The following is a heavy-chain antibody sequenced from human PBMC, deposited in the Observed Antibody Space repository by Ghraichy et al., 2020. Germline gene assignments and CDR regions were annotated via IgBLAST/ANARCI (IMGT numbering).Heavy chain of an antibody. J-gene: IGHJ6*02. V-gene: IGHV4-59*08. Sequence: SETLSLTCTVSGGSISSYYWSWIRQPPGKGLEWIGYIYYSESTNYNPSLKSRVTISVDTSKNQYSLKLRSGSAADTAVYYCARKPSSGYSERPRYYYGMDVWGQGTTVIVSS. CDR1: GGSISSYY. D-gene: IGHD3-22*01. CDR3: ARKPSSGYSERPRYYYGMDV. CDR2: IYYSEST.